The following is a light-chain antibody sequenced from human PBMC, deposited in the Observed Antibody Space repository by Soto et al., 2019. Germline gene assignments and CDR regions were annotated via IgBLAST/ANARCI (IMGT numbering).Light chain of an antibody. CDR3: QQYNSYWT. J-gene: IGKJ1*01. CDR2: DAS. CDR1: QSISSW. Sequence: VQMTQSPSTLSASVGDRVTITCRASQSISSWLAWYQQKPGKAPKVLIYDASSLESGVPSRFSGSGSGTEFTLTISSMKPDDFATYYCQQYNSYWTFGQGTKVDIK. V-gene: IGKV1-5*01.